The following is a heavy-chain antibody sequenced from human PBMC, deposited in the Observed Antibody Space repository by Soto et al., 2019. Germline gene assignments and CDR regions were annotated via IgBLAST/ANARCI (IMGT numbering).Heavy chain of an antibody. D-gene: IGHD3-3*01. CDR3: ASHYDLWTGYLSPVDY. Sequence: GGSLRLSCAASGYTFSDCYLSWIRQAPGKGLEWISYIDTSSTKIYYADSVRGRFTISRDNGKNSLFLEMNNLRVEDTAVYFCASHYDLWTGYLSPVDYWGRGTLVTVSS. V-gene: IGHV3-11*01. CDR2: IDTSSTKI. J-gene: IGHJ4*02. CDR1: GYTFSDCY.